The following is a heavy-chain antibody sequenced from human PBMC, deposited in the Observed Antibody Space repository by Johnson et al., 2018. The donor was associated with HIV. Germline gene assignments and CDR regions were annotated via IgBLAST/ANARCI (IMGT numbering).Heavy chain of an antibody. CDR2: VKSKTDGGTT. Sequence: VQLVESGGGVVQPGGSLRLSCAASGFTLSNAWMSWVRQAPGKGLEWVGRVKSKTDGGTTDYTAPVKGRFTISRDDSKNTLYLQMNSLKTEDTAVYYCTTDSGWVPLEAFDIWGQGTMVTVSS. J-gene: IGHJ3*02. CDR1: GFTLSNAW. CDR3: TTDSGWVPLEAFDI. D-gene: IGHD6-19*01. V-gene: IGHV3-15*01.